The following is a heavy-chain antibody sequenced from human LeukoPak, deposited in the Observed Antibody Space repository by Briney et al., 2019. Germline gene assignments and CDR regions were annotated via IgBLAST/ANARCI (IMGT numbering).Heavy chain of an antibody. CDR2: ISSSGSTI. Sequence: PGGSLRLSCAASGFTFSSYEMNWVRQAPGKGLEWVSYISSSGSTIYYADSVKGRFTISRDNAKNSLYLQMNSLRAEDTAVYYCARYSGYDFDFDHWGQGTLVTVSS. CDR3: ARYSGYDFDFDH. J-gene: IGHJ4*02. D-gene: IGHD5-12*01. V-gene: IGHV3-48*03. CDR1: GFTFSSYE.